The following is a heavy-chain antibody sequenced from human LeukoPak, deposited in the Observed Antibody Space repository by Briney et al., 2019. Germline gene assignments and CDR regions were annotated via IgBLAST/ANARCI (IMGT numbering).Heavy chain of an antibody. V-gene: IGHV1-69*13. CDR1: GGTFSSYA. Sequence: ASVKVSCKASGGTFSSYAISWVRQAPGQGLEWMGGIIPIFGTANYARKFQGRVTITADESTSTAYMELSSLRSEDTAVYYCACAAVGIGDGMDVWGQGTTVTVSS. CDR3: ACAAVGIGDGMDV. D-gene: IGHD6-13*01. J-gene: IGHJ6*02. CDR2: IIPIFGTA.